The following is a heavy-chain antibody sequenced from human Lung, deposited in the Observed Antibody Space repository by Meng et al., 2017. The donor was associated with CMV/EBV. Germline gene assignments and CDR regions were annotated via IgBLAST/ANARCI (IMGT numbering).Heavy chain of an antibody. CDR1: GGTFSSYA. V-gene: IGHV1-69*05. D-gene: IGHD4-17*01. J-gene: IGHJ4*02. CDR3: ARDLDYGPSY. CDR2: IIPIFGTA. Sequence: VSCKASGGTFSSYASSWVRQAPGKGLEWMGGIIPIFGTANYAQKFQGRVTITTDESTSTAYMELSSLRSEDTAVYYCARDLDYGPSYWGQGTLVTVSS.